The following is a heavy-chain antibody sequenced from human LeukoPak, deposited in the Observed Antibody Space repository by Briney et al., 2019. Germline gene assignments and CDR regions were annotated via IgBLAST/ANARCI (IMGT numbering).Heavy chain of an antibody. V-gene: IGHV3-7*01. Sequence: PGGSLRLSCAASGFTFSSYWMSWVRRAPGKGLEWVANIKQDGSEKYYVDSVKGRFTISRDNAKNSLYLQMNSLRAEDTAVYYCARDRPDWDWGSPDFDYWGQGTLVTVSS. CDR1: GFTFSSYW. CDR3: ARDRPDWDWGSPDFDY. D-gene: IGHD7-27*01. J-gene: IGHJ4*02. CDR2: IKQDGSEK.